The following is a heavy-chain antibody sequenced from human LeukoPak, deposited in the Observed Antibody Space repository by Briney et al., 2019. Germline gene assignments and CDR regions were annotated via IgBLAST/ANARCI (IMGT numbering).Heavy chain of an antibody. V-gene: IGHV4-39*07. CDR2: IYYSGST. D-gene: IGHD1-1*01. CDR3: ARPRNDIYWYFDL. Sequence: SETLSLTCTVSGGSISSSSYYWGWIRQPPGKGLEWIGSIYYSGSTYYNPSLKSRVTISVDTSKNQFSLKLSSVTAADTAVYYCARPRNDIYWYFDLWGRGTLVTVSS. J-gene: IGHJ2*01. CDR1: GGSISSSSYY.